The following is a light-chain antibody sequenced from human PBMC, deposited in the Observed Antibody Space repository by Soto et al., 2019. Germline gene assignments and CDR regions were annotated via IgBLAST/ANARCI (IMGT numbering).Light chain of an antibody. CDR2: DAS. V-gene: IGKV3-20*01. J-gene: IGKJ4*01. CDR1: QGVSSSY. Sequence: EIVLTQSPGTLSLSPGERATLSCRASQGVSSSYLAWYQQKPGQPPRLLIYDASSRATGIPDRFSGSGSVTDFTLTITRLEPEDFAVYYCQHYRTSFGGGTKVEIK. CDR3: QHYRTS.